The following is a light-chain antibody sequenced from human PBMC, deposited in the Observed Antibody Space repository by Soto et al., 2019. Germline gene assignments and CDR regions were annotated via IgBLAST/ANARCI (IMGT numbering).Light chain of an antibody. CDR3: QQYGSSPYT. V-gene: IGKV3-20*01. CDR2: GAS. J-gene: IGKJ2*01. CDR1: QSVSSSY. Sequence: EIVLTQSPGTLSLYPGERATLSCRASQSVSSSYIAWYQQKPGQAPRLLIYGASSRATGIPDRFSGSGSGTDFTLTISRLEPEDFAVYYCQQYGSSPYTFGQGTKLESK.